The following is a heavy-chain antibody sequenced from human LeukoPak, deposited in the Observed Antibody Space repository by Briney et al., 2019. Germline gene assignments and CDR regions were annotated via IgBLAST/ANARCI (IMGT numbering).Heavy chain of an antibody. Sequence: PGESLRFSCAASGFTFKNYPMAYIRQAPGKGLEWVSGISDSGDTTYYADSVKGRFTISRDNSKNMLYLQMNSLRAEDTAVYYCAKVSYHYYGSGSYVLDYWGQGTLVTVSS. D-gene: IGHD3-10*01. CDR2: ISDSGDTT. J-gene: IGHJ4*02. CDR3: AKVSYHYYGSGSYVLDY. CDR1: GFTFKNYP. V-gene: IGHV3-23*01.